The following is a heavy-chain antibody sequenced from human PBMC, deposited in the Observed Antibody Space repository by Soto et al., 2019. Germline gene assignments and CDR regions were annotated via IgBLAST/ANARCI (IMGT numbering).Heavy chain of an antibody. V-gene: IGHV3-49*03. CDR3: TRDQHIVVVTALDY. CDR1: GFIFGDYG. CDR2: ITSEVHGGTT. J-gene: IGHJ4*02. Sequence: GGSVRLSCTGSGFIFGDYGMSWFRQAPGKGLEWVAFITSEVHGGTTEYAASVKGRFTISRDDSRSIAYLQMNSLKSEDTAVYYCTRDQHIVVVTALDYWGQGTQVTVSS. D-gene: IGHD2-21*02.